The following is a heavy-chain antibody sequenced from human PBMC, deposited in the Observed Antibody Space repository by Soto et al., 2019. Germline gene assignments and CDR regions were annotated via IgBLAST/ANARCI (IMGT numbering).Heavy chain of an antibody. J-gene: IGHJ4*02. Sequence: GGSLRLSCAASGFSFSSNAMYWVRQAPGKGLEWVTVISYDGSNKYYADSVKVRFTISRDNSKNTLSLQMNSLRAEDTAVYFCGRNEYSSSSRGNVDYWGQGTLVTVSS. CDR3: GRNEYSSSSRGNVDY. V-gene: IGHV3-30-3*01. CDR2: ISYDGSNK. D-gene: IGHD6-6*01. CDR1: GFSFSSNA.